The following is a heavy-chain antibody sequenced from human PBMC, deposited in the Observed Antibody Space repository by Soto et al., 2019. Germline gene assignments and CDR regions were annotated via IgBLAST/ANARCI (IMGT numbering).Heavy chain of an antibody. CDR2: IYYSGST. D-gene: IGHD3-22*01. CDR1: GGSISSGDYY. CDR3: ARRHSTYDSSGYYFDY. V-gene: IGHV4-39*01. Sequence: SETLSLTCTVSGGSISSGDYYWGWIRQPPGKGLEWIGSIYYSGSTYYNPSLKSRVTISVDTSKNQFSLKLSSVTAADTAVYYCARRHSTYDSSGYYFDYWGQGTLVTVSS. J-gene: IGHJ4*02.